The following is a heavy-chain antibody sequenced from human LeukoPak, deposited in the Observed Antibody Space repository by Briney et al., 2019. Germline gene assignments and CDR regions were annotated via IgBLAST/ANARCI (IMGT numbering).Heavy chain of an antibody. J-gene: IGHJ4*02. CDR1: GGSFSGYY. CDR2: IYTSGTT. D-gene: IGHD3-9*01. Sequence: SSETLSLTCAVYGGSFSGYYWSWIRQPAGKGLEWIGRIYTSGTTNYNPSLKSRVTISVGTSKSQFSLKLSSVTAADTAVYYCAREVSDYDILTGWIDYWGQGALVSVSS. V-gene: IGHV4-4*07. CDR3: AREVSDYDILTGWIDY.